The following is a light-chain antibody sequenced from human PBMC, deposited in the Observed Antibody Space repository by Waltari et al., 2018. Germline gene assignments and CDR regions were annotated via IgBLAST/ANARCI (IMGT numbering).Light chain of an antibody. CDR2: GAS. Sequence: EIVLTQSPATLSVSPGERATLSCRASQSVINNLAWYQQKPGQAPRLLIYGASRRTSDVPVRFSGSGSGTEFTLTLSSLRSGDSAMYYCHQYNTWPKTFGQGTKVEI. CDR1: QSVINN. J-gene: IGKJ1*01. V-gene: IGKV3-15*01. CDR3: HQYNTWPKT.